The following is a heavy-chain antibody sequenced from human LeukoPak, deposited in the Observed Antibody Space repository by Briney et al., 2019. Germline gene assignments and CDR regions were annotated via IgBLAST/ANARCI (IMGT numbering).Heavy chain of an antibody. D-gene: IGHD3-10*01. CDR2: IYYSGST. CDR3: ARVPNYYGSGILFDY. Sequence: PSETLSLTCTVSGGSISSYYWSWIRQPPGKGLEWIGYIYYSGSTNYNPSLKSRVTISVDTSKNQFSLKLSSVTAADTAVYYCARVPNYYGSGILFDYWGQGTLVTVSS. CDR1: GGSISSYY. V-gene: IGHV4-59*01. J-gene: IGHJ4*02.